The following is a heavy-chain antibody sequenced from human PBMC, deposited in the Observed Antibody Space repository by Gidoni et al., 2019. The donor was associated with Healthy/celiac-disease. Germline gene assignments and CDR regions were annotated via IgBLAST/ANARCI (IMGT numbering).Heavy chain of an antibody. CDR3: ARRVSGYDYVWGSYRPTGYFDY. V-gene: IGHV4-39*01. Sequence: QLQLQESGPGLVKPSETLSLTCTVSGGSISSSSYYWGWIRQPPGKGLEWIGSIYYSGSTYYNPSLKSRVTISVDTSKNQFSLKLSSVTAADTAVYYCARRVSGYDYVWGSYRPTGYFDYWGQGTLVTVSS. J-gene: IGHJ4*02. CDR2: IYYSGST. D-gene: IGHD3-16*02. CDR1: GGSISSSSYY.